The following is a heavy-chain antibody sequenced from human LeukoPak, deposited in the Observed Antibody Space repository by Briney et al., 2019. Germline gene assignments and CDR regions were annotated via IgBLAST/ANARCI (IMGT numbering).Heavy chain of an antibody. Sequence: PGGSLRLSCAASGFTVSSNYMSWVRQAPGKGLEWVSVIYSGGSTYYADSVKGRFTISRDNANNSLHLQMNSLRAEDTAIYFCARDRYRSDWPDYFDHWGQGTLVTVSS. CDR1: GFTVSSNY. CDR3: ARDRYRSDWPDYFDH. D-gene: IGHD3-9*01. J-gene: IGHJ4*02. V-gene: IGHV3-53*01. CDR2: IYSGGST.